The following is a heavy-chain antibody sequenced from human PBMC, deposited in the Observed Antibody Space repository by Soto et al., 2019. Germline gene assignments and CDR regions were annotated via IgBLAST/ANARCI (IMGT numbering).Heavy chain of an antibody. V-gene: IGHV3-72*01. CDR2: SRDKSRSYTT. Sequence: EVQLVESGGGLVQPGGSLRLSCTASGFAFSAHYMDWVRQAPGQGLEWVGRSRDKSRSYTTEYAASVRGRFIISIDDSKSSAYLHISSVKIEDTAVDYCSRILREASDLFRDFDLWGQGTLVAVSS. J-gene: IGHJ4*02. CDR1: GFAFSAHY. CDR3: SRILREASDLFRDFDL. D-gene: IGHD2-21*02.